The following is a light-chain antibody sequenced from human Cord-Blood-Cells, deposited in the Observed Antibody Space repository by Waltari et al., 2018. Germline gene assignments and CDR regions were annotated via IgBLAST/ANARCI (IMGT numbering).Light chain of an antibody. V-gene: IGKV3-11*01. Sequence: EIVLTQSPATPSLSPGERATLSYRASQSVSSYLAWYQQKPGQAPRILIYDASNRATGIPARFSGSGSGTDFTLTISSLEPEDFAVYYCQQRSNWPPMYTFGQGTKLEIK. J-gene: IGKJ2*01. CDR3: QQRSNWPPMYT. CDR1: QSVSSY. CDR2: DAS.